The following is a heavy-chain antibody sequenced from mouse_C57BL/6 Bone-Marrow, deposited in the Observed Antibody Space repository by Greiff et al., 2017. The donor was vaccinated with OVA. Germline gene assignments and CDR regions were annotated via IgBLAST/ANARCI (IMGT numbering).Heavy chain of an antibody. CDR1: GYTFTSYW. D-gene: IGHD1-1*01. Sequence: QVQLQQPGAELVKPGASVKLSCKASGYTFTSYWMHWVKQRPGQGLEWIGMINPNSGSTNYNEKFKSKATLTVDKSYSTAYMQLSSLTSEDSAVYYYARRVLLRAPYYFDYWGQGTTLTVSS. CDR3: ARRVLLRAPYYFDY. V-gene: IGHV1-64*01. J-gene: IGHJ2*01. CDR2: INPNSGST.